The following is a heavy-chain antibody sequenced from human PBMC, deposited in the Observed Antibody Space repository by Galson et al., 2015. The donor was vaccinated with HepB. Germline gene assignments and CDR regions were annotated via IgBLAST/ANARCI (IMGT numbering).Heavy chain of an antibody. V-gene: IGHV3-9*01. D-gene: IGHD1-26*01. Sequence: SLRLSCAASGFTFDDYAMHWVRQAPGKGLEWVSGISWNSGSIGYADSVKGRFTISRDNAKNSLYLQMNSLRAEDTALYYCARGVGATSYFDYWGQGTLVTVSS. CDR3: ARGVGATSYFDY. J-gene: IGHJ4*02. CDR1: GFTFDDYA. CDR2: ISWNSGSI.